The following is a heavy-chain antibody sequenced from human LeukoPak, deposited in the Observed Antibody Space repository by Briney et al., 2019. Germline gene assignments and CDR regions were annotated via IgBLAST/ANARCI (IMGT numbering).Heavy chain of an antibody. CDR1: GDSMTNSY. CDR3: SEGYFEPFDH. CDR2: IFYSGIS. D-gene: IGHD2/OR15-2a*01. Sequence: PSETLSLTCTISGDSMTNSYWNWIRQPPGKGLEWIGYIFYSGISDYNPSLKSRVTLSVATSKNQFSLTLTSVTAADTAVYYCSEGYFEPFDHWGQGTLVTVSS. V-gene: IGHV4-59*01. J-gene: IGHJ4*02.